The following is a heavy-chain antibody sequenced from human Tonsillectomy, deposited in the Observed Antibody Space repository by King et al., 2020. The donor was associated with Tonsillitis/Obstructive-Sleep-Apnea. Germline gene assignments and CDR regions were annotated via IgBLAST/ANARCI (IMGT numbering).Heavy chain of an antibody. V-gene: IGHV4-39*01. CDR2: MSYGGTT. D-gene: IGHD2-2*01. Sequence: QLQESGPGLVKPSETLSLTCTVSGDSVSSSSNYYWGWIRQPPGKGLEWIGSMSYGGTTYYNPSLKSRVTLSVDTSKNQFSLKLSCVTAADTAVYYCARHYQGGPDYWGQGTLVTVSS. CDR3: ARHYQGGPDY. J-gene: IGHJ4*02. CDR1: GDSVSSSSNYY.